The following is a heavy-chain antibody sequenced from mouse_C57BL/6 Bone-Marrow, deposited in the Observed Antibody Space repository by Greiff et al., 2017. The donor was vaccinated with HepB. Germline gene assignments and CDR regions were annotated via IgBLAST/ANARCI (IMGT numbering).Heavy chain of an antibody. Sequence: EVKLMESGPGLAKPSQPLSLTCSVTGYSITSDYWNWIRKFPGNKLEYMGYISYSGSTYYNPSLKSRISITRDTSKNQYYLQLNSVTTEDTATYYCARSPYYYGSSPYYFDYWGQGTTLTVSS. CDR1: GYSITSDY. CDR3: ARSPYYYGSSPYYFDY. V-gene: IGHV3-8*01. J-gene: IGHJ2*01. D-gene: IGHD1-1*01. CDR2: ISYSGST.